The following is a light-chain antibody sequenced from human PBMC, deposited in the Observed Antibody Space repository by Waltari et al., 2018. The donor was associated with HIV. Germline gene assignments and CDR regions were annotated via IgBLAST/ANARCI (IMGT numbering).Light chain of an antibody. V-gene: IGLV3-1*01. CDR2: QDS. J-gene: IGLJ2*01. CDR3: QAWDSSNVV. Sequence: SYVLTQPPSVSVAPGQTASITCSGDQLGDKYACWYQQKPGQSPVLVIYQDSKRPSGIPERFSGSNSGNTATLTISGTQAMDEADYYCQAWDSSNVVFGGGTKLTVL. CDR1: QLGDKY.